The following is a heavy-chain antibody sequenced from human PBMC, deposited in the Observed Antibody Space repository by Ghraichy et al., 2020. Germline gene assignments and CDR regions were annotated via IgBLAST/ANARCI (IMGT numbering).Heavy chain of an antibody. D-gene: IGHD3-22*01. Sequence: GGSRRLSCAASGFTFSTYAMTWVRQAQGKGLEWVTGIVGSGGSINYADSVKGRFTISRDNSKNTLYLQMNSLRAEDAAVYYCAKGRYYNRRGSYYFDYWGQGTLVTVSS. V-gene: IGHV3-23*01. CDR3: AKGRYYNRRGSYYFDY. CDR2: IVGSGGSI. J-gene: IGHJ4*02. CDR1: GFTFSTYA.